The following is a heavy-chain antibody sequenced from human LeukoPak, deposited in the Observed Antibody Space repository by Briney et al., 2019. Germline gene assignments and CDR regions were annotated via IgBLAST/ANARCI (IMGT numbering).Heavy chain of an antibody. D-gene: IGHD2-15*01. CDR1: GGSISSYY. CDR3: ARVDLRAAYFDY. CDR2: IYTSGST. V-gene: IGHV4-4*07. Sequence: SETLSLTCTVSGGSISSYYWSWLREPAGKGLEWVGGIYTSGSTGYNPSRKSRVTMSVDTSKTQFSLKLSSVTAADTAVYYCARVDLRAAYFDYWGQGTLVTVSS. J-gene: IGHJ4*02.